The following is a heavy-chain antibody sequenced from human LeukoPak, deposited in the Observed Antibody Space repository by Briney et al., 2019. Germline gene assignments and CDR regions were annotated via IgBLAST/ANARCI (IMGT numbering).Heavy chain of an antibody. Sequence: ASVKVSCKASGYTFTSYDINWVRQATGQGLEWMGWMNPNSGNTGYAQKFQGRVTMTRNTSISTAYMELSSLRSEDTAVYYCARVPHLMITFGGVNYYYYYYMDVWGKGTTVTVSS. CDR2: MNPNSGNT. D-gene: IGHD3-16*01. CDR1: GYTFTSYD. J-gene: IGHJ6*03. CDR3: ARVPHLMITFGGVNYYYYYYMDV. V-gene: IGHV1-8*01.